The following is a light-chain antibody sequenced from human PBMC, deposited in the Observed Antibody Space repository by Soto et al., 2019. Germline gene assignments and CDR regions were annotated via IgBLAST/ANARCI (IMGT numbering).Light chain of an antibody. CDR2: CAS. CDR1: QSVSSNY. J-gene: IGKJ1*01. CDR3: QQYDTSPRT. Sequence: EIVLTQSPGTLSLSPGERATLSCRARQSVSSNYLAWYQQKRGQAPRLLIYCASSRATGIPTRFSGSGSGTDVTLTISRLEPEDFAVYYCQQYDTSPRTFGQGTKVEI. V-gene: IGKV3-20*01.